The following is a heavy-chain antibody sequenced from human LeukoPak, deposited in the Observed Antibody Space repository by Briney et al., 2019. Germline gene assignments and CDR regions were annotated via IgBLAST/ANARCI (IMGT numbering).Heavy chain of an antibody. CDR3: ARAGSNWNYVY. Sequence: GGSLRLSCAASGFTFRGFLMSWVRQTPGKGLEWVANIKQDGSEKYYADSVKGRFTISRDNTKNSLSLQMNSLRAEDTAVYYCARAGSNWNYVYWGQGTLVTVSS. CDR1: GFTFRGFL. J-gene: IGHJ4*02. D-gene: IGHD1-7*01. V-gene: IGHV3-7*01. CDR2: IKQDGSEK.